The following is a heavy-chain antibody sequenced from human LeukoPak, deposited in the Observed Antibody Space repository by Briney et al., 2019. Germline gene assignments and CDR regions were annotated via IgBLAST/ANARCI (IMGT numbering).Heavy chain of an antibody. CDR2: ITGSGGST. CDR1: GFTFSNYG. D-gene: IGHD2-21*02. CDR3: AKEPEVTALRGYFEY. J-gene: IGHJ4*02. V-gene: IGHV3-23*01. Sequence: SGGSLRLSCAASGFTFSNYGMSWVRQAPGKGLEWISVITGSGGSTYYADSVKGRFTISRDNSRNTVYLQMNSLRAEDTAVYYCAKEPEVTALRGYFEYWGQGTLVTVSS.